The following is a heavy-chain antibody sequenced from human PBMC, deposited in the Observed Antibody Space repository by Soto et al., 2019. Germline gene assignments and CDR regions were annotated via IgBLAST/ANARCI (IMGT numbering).Heavy chain of an antibody. Sequence: QVQLVQSGAEVKKPGASVKVSCKASGYTFTSYGISWVRQAPGQGLEWMGWISAYNGNTNYAQKLQGRVTMTTDTPTSTAYMELRSLRSDDTAVYYCARDRGTKSSGWYVGWFDPWGQGTLVTVSS. CDR2: ISAYNGNT. V-gene: IGHV1-18*01. D-gene: IGHD6-19*01. CDR3: ARDRGTKSSGWYVGWFDP. CDR1: GYTFTSYG. J-gene: IGHJ5*02.